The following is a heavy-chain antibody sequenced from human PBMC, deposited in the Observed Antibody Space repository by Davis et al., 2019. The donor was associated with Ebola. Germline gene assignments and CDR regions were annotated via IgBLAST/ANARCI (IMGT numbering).Heavy chain of an antibody. CDR3: AREPTQYSYGFHYYYGMDV. CDR1: GYTFTSYY. D-gene: IGHD5-18*01. Sequence: ASVKVSCKASGYTFTSYYMHWVRQAPGQGLEWMGIINPSGGSTSYAQKFQGRVTMTRDTSTSTVYMELSSLRSEDTAVYYCAREPTQYSYGFHYYYGMDVWGQGTTVTVSS. V-gene: IGHV1-46*01. CDR2: INPSGGST. J-gene: IGHJ6*02.